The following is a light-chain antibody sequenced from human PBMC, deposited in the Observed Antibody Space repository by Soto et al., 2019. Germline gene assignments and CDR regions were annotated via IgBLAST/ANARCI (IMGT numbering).Light chain of an antibody. V-gene: IGKV1-5*01. CDR3: HQYDSYPYT. CDR1: QSISKW. J-gene: IGKJ5*01. Sequence: DILMTQSPSILSACVGDTVTITCRASQSISKWVALYQQRAGKAPTALIFDASNSEKGVPSRFSGSGCGTEFTLIISGLQPEDFATYYCHQYDSYPYTFGQGTRLEIK. CDR2: DAS.